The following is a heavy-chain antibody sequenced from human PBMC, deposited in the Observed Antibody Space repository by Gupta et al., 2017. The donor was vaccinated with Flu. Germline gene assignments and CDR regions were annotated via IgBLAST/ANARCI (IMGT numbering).Heavy chain of an antibody. Sequence: QVQLVQSGAEVKKPGASVKVACKVSGYHLTELSMHGVLQAPGKGLEWMGGFDPEDGETIYAQKFQGRVTMTEDTSTDTAYMELSSLRSEDTAVYYCATDLIAVAGTGGNWFDPWGQGTLVTVSS. CDR1: GYHLTELS. CDR3: ATDLIAVAGTGGNWFDP. J-gene: IGHJ5*02. V-gene: IGHV1-24*01. CDR2: FDPEDGET. D-gene: IGHD6-19*01.